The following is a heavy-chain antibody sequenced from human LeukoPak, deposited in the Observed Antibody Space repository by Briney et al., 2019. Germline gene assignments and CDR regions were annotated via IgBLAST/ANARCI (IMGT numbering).Heavy chain of an antibody. D-gene: IGHD2-2*01. V-gene: IGHV1-46*01. CDR3: ARDSPVSTRPFDI. CDR2: INPSGGRT. CDR1: GYTFTNYY. J-gene: IGHJ3*02. Sequence: ASVKVSCKASGYTFTNYYIHWVRQAPGQGLEWMGIINPSGGRTSYAQKFQGRVTMTRDTSTSTVYMDLSSLRSEDTALNYCARDSPVSTRPFDIWGQGTMVTVSS.